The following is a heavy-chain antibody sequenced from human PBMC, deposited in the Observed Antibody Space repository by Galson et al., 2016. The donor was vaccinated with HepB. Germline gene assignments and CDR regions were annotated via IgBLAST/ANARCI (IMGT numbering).Heavy chain of an antibody. V-gene: IGHV3-20*04. Sequence: SLRLSCAASGLTFGDYAMSWVRQAPGMGLEWVSGINWNGGTTSYAESVEGRFTISRENAKKSLYLQMNSLRAEDTALYYCARDGNWNRGMDAWGQGTTVTVTS. D-gene: IGHD1-1*01. CDR3: ARDGNWNRGMDA. CDR2: INWNGGTT. CDR1: GLTFGDYA. J-gene: IGHJ6*02.